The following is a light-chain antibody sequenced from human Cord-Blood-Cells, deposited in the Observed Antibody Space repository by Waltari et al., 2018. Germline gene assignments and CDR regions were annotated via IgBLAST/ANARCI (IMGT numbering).Light chain of an antibody. CDR3: CSYAGSSTWV. Sequence: QSALTQPASVSGSPGQSITISCTGTSSDVGSYTLVSWYQQHPGKAPKLMSYEGSKRPSGVSKRFSGSKAGNTASLTISGLQAEDEADYYCCSYAGSSTWVFGGGTKLTVL. CDR1: SSDVGSYTL. J-gene: IGLJ3*02. V-gene: IGLV2-23*01. CDR2: EGS.